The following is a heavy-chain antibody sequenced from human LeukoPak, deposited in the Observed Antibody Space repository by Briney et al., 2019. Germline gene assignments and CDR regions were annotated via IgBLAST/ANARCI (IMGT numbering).Heavy chain of an antibody. J-gene: IGHJ4*02. V-gene: IGHV4-39*07. Sequence: PSETLSLTCTVSGGSISSSSYYWGWIRQPPGKGLEWIGSIYYSGSTYYNPSLKSRVTISVDTSKNQFSMKLSSVTAADTAVYYCAPHRWSGGQGFDYWGQGTLVTVSS. CDR2: IYYSGST. D-gene: IGHD4-23*01. CDR3: APHRWSGGQGFDY. CDR1: GGSISSSSYY.